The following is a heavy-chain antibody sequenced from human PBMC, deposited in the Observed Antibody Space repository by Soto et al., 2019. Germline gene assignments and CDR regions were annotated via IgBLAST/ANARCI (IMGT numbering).Heavy chain of an antibody. Sequence: SETLSLTCSVSGGSISRFYWSWIRKTAGKGLEWMGRVYATGTTAYNPSLRRRVAMSVEIAKKTFSLRLTSVTAADTGGYYCVRDGSKTLRDWFDPWGQGKLVTVSS. J-gene: IGHJ5*02. CDR1: GGSISRFY. CDR2: VYATGTT. CDR3: VRDGSKTLRDWFDP. D-gene: IGHD4-17*01. V-gene: IGHV4-4*07.